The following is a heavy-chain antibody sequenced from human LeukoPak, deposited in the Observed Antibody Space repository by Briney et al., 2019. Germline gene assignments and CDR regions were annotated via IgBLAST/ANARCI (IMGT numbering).Heavy chain of an antibody. V-gene: IGHV3-48*03. CDR3: ARDQGALEDHSSYFDY. CDR1: GFTFSSYE. CDR2: ISSSGSTI. D-gene: IGHD1-1*01. J-gene: IGHJ4*02. Sequence: GGSLILSCAASGFTFSSYEMNWVRQAPGKGLEWVSYISSSGSTIYYADSVKGRFTISRDNAKNSLYLQMNSLRAEDTAVYYCARDQGALEDHSSYFDYWGQGTLVTVSS.